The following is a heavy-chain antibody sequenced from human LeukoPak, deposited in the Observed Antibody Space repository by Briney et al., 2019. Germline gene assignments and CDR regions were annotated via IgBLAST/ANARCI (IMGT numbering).Heavy chain of an antibody. CDR2: ISSSGSTI. D-gene: IGHD6-6*01. V-gene: IGHV3-48*03. CDR3: ARGPSSPLTQ. Sequence: PGGSLRLSCAASGFTFSSYEMNWVRQAPGKGLEWVSYISSSGSTIYYADSVKGRFTISRDNAKNSLYLQMDSLRAEDTAVYYCARGPSSPLTQWGQGTLVTVSS. J-gene: IGHJ4*02. CDR1: GFTFSSYE.